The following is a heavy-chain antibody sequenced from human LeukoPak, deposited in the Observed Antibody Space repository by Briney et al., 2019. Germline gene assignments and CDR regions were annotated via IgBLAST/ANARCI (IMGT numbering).Heavy chain of an antibody. V-gene: IGHV3-30*02. CDR1: GFTFSSYG. D-gene: IGHD4-11*01. CDR2: IRYDGSNK. J-gene: IGHJ4*02. Sequence: PGGSLRLSCAASGFTFSSYGMHRVRQAPGKGLEWVAFIRYDGSNKYYADSVKGRFTISRDNGKNSLYLQMNSLRTEDTALYYCAKVRQARHDYSNHFDYWGQGTLVTVSS. CDR3: AKVRQARHDYSNHFDY.